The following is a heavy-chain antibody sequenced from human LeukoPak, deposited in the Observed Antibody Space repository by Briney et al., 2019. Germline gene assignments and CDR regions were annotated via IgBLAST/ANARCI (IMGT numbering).Heavy chain of an antibody. CDR3: TRPYSSGPVSGYY. CDR1: GFTFSGSA. CDR2: IRSKANSYAT. D-gene: IGHD6-19*01. V-gene: IGHV3-73*01. J-gene: IGHJ4*02. Sequence: GGSLRLSCAASGFTFSGSAMHWVRQASGKGLEWVGRIRSKANSYATAYAASVKGRFTISRDDSKNTAYLQMNSLETEDTAVYYCTRPYSSGPVSGYYWGQGTLVTVSS.